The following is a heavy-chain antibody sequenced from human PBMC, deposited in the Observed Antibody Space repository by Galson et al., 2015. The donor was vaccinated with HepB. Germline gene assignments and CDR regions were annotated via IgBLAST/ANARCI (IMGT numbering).Heavy chain of an antibody. CDR2: INPKNGGT. CDR3: ARGDSTEYPPSPLEY. D-gene: IGHD2/OR15-2a*01. V-gene: IGHV1-2*04. CDR1: GYMFSDYY. Sequence: SVKVSCKASGYMFSDYYIHWVRQAPGQGLEWLGWINPKNGGTNYGQKFRDWVTLTRDTSITTAYLELSGQRSDDTAVYYCARGDSTEYPPSPLEYWGQGTLVTVSS. J-gene: IGHJ4*02.